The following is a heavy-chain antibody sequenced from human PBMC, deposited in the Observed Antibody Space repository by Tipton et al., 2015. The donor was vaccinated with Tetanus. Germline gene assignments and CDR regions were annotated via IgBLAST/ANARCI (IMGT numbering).Heavy chain of an antibody. D-gene: IGHD2-21*01. CDR3: ARERIEAFHYHGLDV. CDR1: GGSISSFY. J-gene: IGHJ6*02. CDR2: IYQNGDA. V-gene: IGHV4-59*01. Sequence: LRLSCTVSGGSISSFYWYWIRQPPGKGLEWIAYIYQNGDANYNPSLQSRVTISVDTSKNQFSLQLAFVTAADTAIYYCARERIEAFHYHGLDVWGPGTTVTVSS.